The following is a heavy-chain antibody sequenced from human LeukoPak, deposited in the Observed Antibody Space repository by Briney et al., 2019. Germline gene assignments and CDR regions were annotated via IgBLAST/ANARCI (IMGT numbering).Heavy chain of an antibody. CDR2: TYYMSRWYN. Sequence: SQTLSLNCAISGDSVSSRSATWIWIRQSPSRGLEWLGRTYYMSRWYNDYAGSVQGLISVNPDTSKNQFSLQLNSVTPEDTALYYCARAPHGSGCDYWGQGTLVTVSS. CDR1: GDSVSSRSAT. CDR3: ARAPHGSGCDY. D-gene: IGHD6-19*01. V-gene: IGHV6-1*01. J-gene: IGHJ4*02.